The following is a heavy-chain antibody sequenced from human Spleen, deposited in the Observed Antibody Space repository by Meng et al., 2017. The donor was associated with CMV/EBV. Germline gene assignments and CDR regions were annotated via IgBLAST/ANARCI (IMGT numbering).Heavy chain of an antibody. CDR1: GFSLSTSGMG. V-gene: IGHV2-5*02. CDR3: AHRDYCSGGTCTFDY. D-gene: IGHD2-15*01. CDR2: IYWDDDK. Sequence: QITLKESGPTLVKPTQTLTLTRTFSGFSLSTSGMGVGWIRQPPGKALEWLALIYWDDDKRYSPSLKSRLTITKDTSKNQVVLTMTNMDPVDTATYYCAHRDYCSGGTCTFDYWGQGTLVTVSS. J-gene: IGHJ4*02.